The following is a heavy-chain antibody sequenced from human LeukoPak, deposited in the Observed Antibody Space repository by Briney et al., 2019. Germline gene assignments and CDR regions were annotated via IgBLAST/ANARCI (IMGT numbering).Heavy chain of an antibody. D-gene: IGHD6-13*01. CDR2: ISSDGSKA. V-gene: IGHV3-74*01. CDR3: VRREGGGGNSWFYFDY. Sequence: PGGSLRLSCASSRFRFNNYWMHWVRQAPGEGLVWVSLISSDGSKALYADSVKGRFTISRDNAKNTVYLQMSSLSAEDTAMYYCVRREGGGGNSWFYFDYWGQGTPVRVSS. CDR1: RFRFNNYW. J-gene: IGHJ4*02.